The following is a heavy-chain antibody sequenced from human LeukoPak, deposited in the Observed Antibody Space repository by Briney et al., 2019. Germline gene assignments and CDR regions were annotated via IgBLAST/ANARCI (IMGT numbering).Heavy chain of an antibody. D-gene: IGHD3-3*01. V-gene: IGHV4-4*07. CDR1: GGSISSYY. J-gene: IGHJ3*02. CDR2: IYTSGST. CDR3: ARVDFWSGHPQRGDAFDI. Sequence: SETLPLTCTVSGGSISSYYWSWIRQPAGKGLEWIGRIYTSGSTNYNPSLKSRVTMSVDTSKNQFSLKLSSVTAADTAVYYCARVDFWSGHPQRGDAFDIWGQGTMVTVSS.